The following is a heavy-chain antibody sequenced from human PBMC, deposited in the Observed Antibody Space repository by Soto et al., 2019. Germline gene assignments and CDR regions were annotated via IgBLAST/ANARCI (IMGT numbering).Heavy chain of an antibody. CDR1: GFTFSSYG. CDR3: ARDVLCGGECYSMGGLDY. D-gene: IGHD2-21*01. CDR2: IWYDGSNK. J-gene: IGHJ4*02. V-gene: IGHV3-33*01. Sequence: QVQLVESGGGVVQPGRSLRLSCAASGFTFSSYGMHWVRQAPGKGLEWVAVIWYDGSNKYYADSVNGRFTISRDNSKNTLFLQMSSLRAEDTAVYYCARDVLCGGECYSMGGLDYWGQGTLVTVSS.